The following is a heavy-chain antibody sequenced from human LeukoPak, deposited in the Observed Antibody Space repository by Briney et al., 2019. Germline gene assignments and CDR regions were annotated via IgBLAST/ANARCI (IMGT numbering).Heavy chain of an antibody. V-gene: IGHV3-53*01. CDR1: EFTLSSYS. J-gene: IGHJ4*02. CDR2: IHSGGST. D-gene: IGHD5-18*01. Sequence: GGSLRLSCAASEFTLSSYSMSWVRQAPGKGLEWVSVIHSGGSTYYADSVKGRFTISRDNSKNTLYLQMNSLRAEDTAVYYCARVIRSYGYVFDYWGQGTLVTVSS. CDR3: ARVIRSYGYVFDY.